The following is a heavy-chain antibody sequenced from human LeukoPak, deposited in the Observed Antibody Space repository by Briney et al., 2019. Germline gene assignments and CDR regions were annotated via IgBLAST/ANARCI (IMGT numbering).Heavy chain of an antibody. CDR1: GFTFSSYA. CDR2: ISGSGGST. Sequence: PGGSLRLSCAASGFTFSSYAMSWVRQAPGKGLEWVSAISGSGGSTYYADSVKGRFTISRDNSKNTLSLQMNSLRTEDTALYYCARETGSGWYFLDYWGQGTLVTVSS. CDR3: ARETGSGWYFLDY. D-gene: IGHD6-19*01. V-gene: IGHV3-23*01. J-gene: IGHJ4*02.